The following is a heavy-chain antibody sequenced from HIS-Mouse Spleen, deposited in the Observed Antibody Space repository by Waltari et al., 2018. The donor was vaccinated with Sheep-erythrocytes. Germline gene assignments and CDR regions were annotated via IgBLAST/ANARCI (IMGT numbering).Heavy chain of an antibody. V-gene: IGHV3-21*01. CDR2: ISSSSSYI. CDR1: VWPFSSYS. CDR3: ARVASGATFDY. D-gene: IGHD1-26*01. J-gene: IGHJ4*02. Sequence: EVQLVESGGGLVKPGGSLRLSCAASVWPFSSYSMKWFRQAPGKGLEWVSSISSSSSYIYYADSVKGRFTISRDNAKNSLYLQMNSLRAEDTAVYYCARVASGATFDYWGQGTLVTVSS.